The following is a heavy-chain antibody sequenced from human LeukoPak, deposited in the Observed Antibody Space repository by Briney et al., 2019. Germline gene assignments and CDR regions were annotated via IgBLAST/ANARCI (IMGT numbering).Heavy chain of an antibody. D-gene: IGHD3-22*01. Sequence: SETLSLTCTVSGGSISSSSYYWGWIRQPPGKGREWIGSIYYSGSTYYNPSLKSRVTISVYTSKNQFSLKLSSVTAADTAVYYCARQGIDSSGHLDYWGQGTLVTVSS. CDR1: GGSISSSSYY. V-gene: IGHV4-39*01. CDR2: IYYSGST. J-gene: IGHJ4*02. CDR3: ARQGIDSSGHLDY.